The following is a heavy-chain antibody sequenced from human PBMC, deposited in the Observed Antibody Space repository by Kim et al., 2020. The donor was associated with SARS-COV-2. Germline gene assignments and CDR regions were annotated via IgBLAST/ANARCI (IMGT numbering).Heavy chain of an antibody. Sequence: ASVKVSCKASGYTFTGYYMHWVRQAPGQGLEWMGWINPNSGGTNSAQKFQGWVTMTRDTSISTAYMELSRLRSDDTAVYYCSGDYYDSSGYYYYYYGMDVGGKVTTVTVSS. V-gene: IGHV1-2*04. CDR2: INPNSGGT. CDR3: SGDYYDSSGYYYYYYGMDV. CDR1: GYTFTGYY. J-gene: IGHJ6*04. D-gene: IGHD3-22*01.